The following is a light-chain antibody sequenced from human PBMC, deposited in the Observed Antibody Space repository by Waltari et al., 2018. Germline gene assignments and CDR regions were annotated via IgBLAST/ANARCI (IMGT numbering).Light chain of an antibody. CDR2: GAS. CDR1: QSLSDTH. J-gene: IGKJ5*01. Sequence: EIVLTQSPATLSLSPADRATLSCRASQSLSDTHLAWYQQKPGQAPRLLIYGASNRATGIPDRFSGSGSGTDFTLSISRLEPEDFAVYFCQQFGMSPSFGQGTRLEIK. CDR3: QQFGMSPS. V-gene: IGKV3-20*01.